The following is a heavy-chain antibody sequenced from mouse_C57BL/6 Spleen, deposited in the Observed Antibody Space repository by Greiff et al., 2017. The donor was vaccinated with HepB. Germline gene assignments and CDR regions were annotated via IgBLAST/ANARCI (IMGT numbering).Heavy chain of an antibody. Sequence: QVQLQQPGAELVRPGSSVKLSCKASGYTFTSYWMDWVKQRPGQGLEWIGNIYPSDSETHYNQKFKDKATLTVDKSSSTAYMQLSSLTSEDSAVYYCARATTVVFDDWGQGTTLTFSS. CDR3: ARATTVVFDD. CDR1: GYTFTSYW. J-gene: IGHJ2*01. CDR2: IYPSDSET. D-gene: IGHD1-1*01. V-gene: IGHV1-61*01.